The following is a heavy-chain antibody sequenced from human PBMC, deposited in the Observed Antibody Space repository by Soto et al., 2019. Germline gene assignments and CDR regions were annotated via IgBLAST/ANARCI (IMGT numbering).Heavy chain of an antibody. CDR2: TYYRSRWYN. V-gene: IGHV6-1*01. CDR3: PGTTCLHWYYMDV. J-gene: IGHJ6*03. CDR1: GDSVSSNSAA. D-gene: IGHD1-7*01. Sequence: PSQTLSLTCAISGDSVSSNSAAWNWIRQSPSRGLEWLGRTYYRSRWYNDYAVSVKSRITVNPDTSKNQFSLHLNSVTPEDTAVYYCPGTTCLHWYYMDVWDKGTTVIVSS.